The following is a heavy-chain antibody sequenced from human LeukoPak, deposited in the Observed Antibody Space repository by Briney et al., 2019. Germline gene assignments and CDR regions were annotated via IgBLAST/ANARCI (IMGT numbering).Heavy chain of an antibody. J-gene: IGHJ4*02. D-gene: IGHD2-2*01. Sequence: PGGSLRLSCAASGFTFSSYGMHWVRQAPGKGLEWVAVIWYDGSNKYYADSVKGRFTISRDNSKNTLYLQMNSLRAEDTAVYYCAKDPANYCSSTSCYGDPDYWGQGTLVTVSS. CDR1: GFTFSSYG. V-gene: IGHV3-33*06. CDR3: AKDPANYCSSTSCYGDPDY. CDR2: IWYDGSNK.